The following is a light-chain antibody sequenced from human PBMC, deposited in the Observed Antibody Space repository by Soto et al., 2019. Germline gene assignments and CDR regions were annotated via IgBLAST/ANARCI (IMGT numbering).Light chain of an antibody. V-gene: IGLV1-47*01. Sequence: QSVLTQPPSASGTPGQRVTISCSGSSSNIGSNYVYWYQQVPGAAPKLLIYRNNQRPSGVPDRFSDSKSGTSASLAISGLRSEDEADYYCAAWDNRLTGYVFGTGTKLTVL. CDR1: SSNIGSNY. CDR3: AAWDNRLTGYV. CDR2: RNN. J-gene: IGLJ1*01.